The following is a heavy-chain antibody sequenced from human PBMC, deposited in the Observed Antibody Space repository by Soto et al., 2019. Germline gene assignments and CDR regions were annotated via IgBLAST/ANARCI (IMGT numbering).Heavy chain of an antibody. CDR3: AKDLDYDFWSGYLF. J-gene: IGHJ4*02. CDR2: ISYDGSNK. V-gene: IGHV3-30*18. Sequence: QVQLVESGGGVVQPGRSLRLSCAASGFTFSSYGMHWVRQAPGKWLEWVAVISYDGSNKYYADSVKGRFTISRDNSKNTLYLQMNSLRAEDTAVYYCAKDLDYDFWSGYLFWGQGTLVTVSS. CDR1: GFTFSSYG. D-gene: IGHD3-3*01.